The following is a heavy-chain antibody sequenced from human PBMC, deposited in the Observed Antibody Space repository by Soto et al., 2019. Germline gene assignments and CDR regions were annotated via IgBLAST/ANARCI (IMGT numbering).Heavy chain of an antibody. CDR3: ARVWMVRGVIISEVRFDP. J-gene: IGHJ5*02. V-gene: IGHV4-30-4*01. Sequence: SETLSLTCTVSGGSISSGDYYWSWIRQPPGKGLEWIGYTYYSGSTYYNPSLKSRVTISVDTSKNQFSLKLSSVTAADTAVYYCARVWMVRGVIISEVRFDPWGQGTLVTVSS. CDR1: GGSISSGDYY. D-gene: IGHD3-10*01. CDR2: TYYSGST.